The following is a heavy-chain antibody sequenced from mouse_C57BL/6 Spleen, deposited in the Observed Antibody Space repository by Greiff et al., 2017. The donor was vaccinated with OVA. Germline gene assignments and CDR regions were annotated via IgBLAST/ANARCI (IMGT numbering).Heavy chain of an antibody. CDR2: IDPSDSYT. J-gene: IGHJ3*01. CDR1: GYTFTSYW. Sequence: QVQLQQPGAELVKPGASVKLSCKASGYTFTSYWMQWVKQRPGQGLEWIGEIDPSDSYTNYNQEFKGKATLTVVTSSSTAYMQLSSLTSEDSAVYYCARAYGSRDVPPWFAYWGQGTLVTVSA. D-gene: IGHD1-1*01. V-gene: IGHV1-50*01. CDR3: ARAYGSRDVPPWFAY.